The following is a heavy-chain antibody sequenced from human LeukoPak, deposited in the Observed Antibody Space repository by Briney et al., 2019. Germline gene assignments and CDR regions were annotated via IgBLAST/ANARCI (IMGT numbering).Heavy chain of an antibody. Sequence: GGSLRLSCIASGFTFSGYAMLWVRQAPGKGLEGVSNISGSGGSTYYADSVRGRFTISRDTSKNAVYLQMNRLRAEDTAVYYCAKAGGRGSGSYWWSFDYWGQGTLVTVSS. V-gene: IGHV3-23*01. J-gene: IGHJ4*02. CDR1: GFTFSGYA. CDR3: AKAGGRGSGSYWWSFDY. D-gene: IGHD3-10*01. CDR2: ISGSGGST.